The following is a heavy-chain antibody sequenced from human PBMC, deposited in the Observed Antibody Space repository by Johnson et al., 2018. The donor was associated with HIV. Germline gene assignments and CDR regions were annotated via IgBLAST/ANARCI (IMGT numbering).Heavy chain of an antibody. CDR3: AKVHSGQLVGYAFDI. V-gene: IGHV3-9*01. D-gene: IGHD1-26*01. CDR2: ISWNSGSI. CDR1: GFTFSSYG. J-gene: IGHJ3*02. Sequence: VQLVESGGGLVQPGRSLRLSCAASGFTFSSYGMHWVRQAPGKGLEWVSGISWNSGSIGYADSVKGRFTISRDNAKNSLYLQMNSLRAEDTALYYCAKVHSGQLVGYAFDIWGQGTMVTVSS.